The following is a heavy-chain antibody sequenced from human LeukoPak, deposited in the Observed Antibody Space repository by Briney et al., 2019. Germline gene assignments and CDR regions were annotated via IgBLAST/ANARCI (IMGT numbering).Heavy chain of an antibody. J-gene: IGHJ3*02. V-gene: IGHV1-3*01. CDR2: INAGNGNT. CDR1: GYTFTSYA. CDR3: ARDRTIYCTNGVCPNDAFDI. Sequence: ASVKVSCKASGYTFTSYAMHWVRQAPGQRLEWMGWINAGNGNTKYSQKFQGRVTITRDTSASTAYMELSSLRSEDTAVYYCARDRTIYCTNGVCPNDAFDIWGQGTMVTVS. D-gene: IGHD2-8*01.